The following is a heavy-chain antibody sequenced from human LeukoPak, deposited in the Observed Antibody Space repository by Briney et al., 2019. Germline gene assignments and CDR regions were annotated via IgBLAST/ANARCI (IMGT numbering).Heavy chain of an antibody. CDR3: ARYDDYGDYGWFDP. Sequence: ASVKVSCKASGYTFTSYGISWVRQAPGQGLEWMGWISAYNGNTNYAQKLQGRVTMTTDTSTSTAYMELSSLRSEDTAVYYCARYDDYGDYGWFDPWGQGTLVTVSS. CDR2: ISAYNGNT. J-gene: IGHJ5*02. V-gene: IGHV1-18*01. D-gene: IGHD4-17*01. CDR1: GYTFTSYG.